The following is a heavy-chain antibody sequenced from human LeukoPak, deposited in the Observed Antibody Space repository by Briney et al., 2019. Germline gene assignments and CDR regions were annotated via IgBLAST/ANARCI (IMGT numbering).Heavy chain of an antibody. V-gene: IGHV4-59*01. Sequence: SETLSLTCAVSGGSITSYHWSWLRQPPGKGLEWVGYIYHSGSTTYNPTLKSRVTISVDTSKNQFSLKLSSVTAADTAVYYCARQTGVAVATFYFDDWGQGTQVTVSS. J-gene: IGHJ4*02. D-gene: IGHD2-15*01. CDR2: IYHSGST. CDR3: ARQTGVAVATFYFDD. CDR1: GGSITSYH.